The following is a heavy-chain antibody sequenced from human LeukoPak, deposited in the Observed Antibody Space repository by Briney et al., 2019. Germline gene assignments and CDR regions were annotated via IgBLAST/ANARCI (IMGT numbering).Heavy chain of an antibody. CDR1: GYSENFYG. D-gene: IGHD2-8*01. J-gene: IGHJ4*02. V-gene: IGHV1-18*01. CDR2: ISAQHGQT. CDR3: AGSLGYCTSNVCYLKY. Sequence: AAVKVSCKTSGYSENFYGITWEGQVAGQGLEWMGWISAQHGQTEYAPNSQDRVTMTTDTYTNTAYMELRSLRSDDTAVYYCAGSLGYCTSNVCYLKYWGQGTLVTVSS.